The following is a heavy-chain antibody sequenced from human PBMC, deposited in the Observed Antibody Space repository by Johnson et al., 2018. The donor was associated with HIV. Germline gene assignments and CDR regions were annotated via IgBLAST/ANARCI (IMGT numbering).Heavy chain of an antibody. CDR3: AKDKNYGRDGDAFDI. Sequence: VQLVESGGGVVQPGRSLRLSCAASGFTFSSYGMHWVRQAPGKGLEWVAVIWYDGSDKYYADSVKGRFTISRDNSKNTLYLQMNSLRAEDTAVYYCAKDKNYGRDGDAFDIWGQGTMDTVSS. CDR1: GFTFSSYG. CDR2: IWYDGSDK. D-gene: IGHD3-10*02. J-gene: IGHJ3*02. V-gene: IGHV3-33*06.